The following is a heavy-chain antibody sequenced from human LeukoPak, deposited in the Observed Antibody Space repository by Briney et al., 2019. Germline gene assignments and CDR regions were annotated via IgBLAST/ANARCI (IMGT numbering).Heavy chain of an antibody. D-gene: IGHD2-15*01. Sequence: ASVKVSCKASGYTFTSFDINWVRQATGQGLEWMGWINPNSGGTNYAQKFQGRVTMTRDTSISTAYMELSRLRSDDTAVYYCARSIVVDSGAFNIWGQGTMVTVSS. CDR2: INPNSGGT. CDR3: ARSIVVDSGAFNI. J-gene: IGHJ3*02. CDR1: GYTFTSFD. V-gene: IGHV1-2*02.